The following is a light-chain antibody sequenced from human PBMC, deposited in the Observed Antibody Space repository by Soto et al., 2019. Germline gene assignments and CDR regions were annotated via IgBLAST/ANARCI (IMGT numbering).Light chain of an antibody. J-gene: IGLJ1*01. CDR2: DGT. Sequence: QSVLAQPPSASGSPGQSVTISCTGTSSDVGNYNRVSWYQQKPGKAPKLMIYDGTKRPSGVPDRFSGSNSGNTASLTISGLQAEDEADYYCCSYVTTPEIFGTGTKVTVL. CDR1: SSDVGNYNR. CDR3: CSYVTTPEI. V-gene: IGLV2-8*01.